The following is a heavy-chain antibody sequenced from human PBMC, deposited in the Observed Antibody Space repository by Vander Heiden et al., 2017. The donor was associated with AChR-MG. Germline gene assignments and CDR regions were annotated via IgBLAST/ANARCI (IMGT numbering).Heavy chain of an antibody. V-gene: IGHV1-24*01. CDR3: ATVTDSPPYYFDY. CDR1: GYTLTEVS. D-gene: IGHD4-4*01. CDR2: FDPEDGET. J-gene: IGHJ4*02. Sequence: QVQLLQSGAEVKQPGASVKVSCTVSGYTLTEVSMHWVRQAPGRGLEWMGGFDPEDGETIYAQKFQGRVTMTEDASTDTAYMELSSLRSEDTAVYYCATVTDSPPYYFDYWGQGTLVTVSS.